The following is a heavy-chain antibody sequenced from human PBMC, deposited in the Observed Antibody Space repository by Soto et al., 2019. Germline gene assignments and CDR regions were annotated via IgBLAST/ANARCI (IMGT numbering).Heavy chain of an antibody. CDR3: AKDIHHGFKQPYDGLNV. J-gene: IGHJ6*02. CDR2: IVSGDSHI. D-gene: IGHD1-1*01. Sequence: LRLSCAASGFTLSSYALNWGRQAPGKGLEWVSYIVSGDSHIYYADSVKGRFTISRDNAKNPLYLQMKSLRAEDTALYYCAKDIHHGFKQPYDGLNVVGQGPTVNV. CDR1: GFTLSSYA. V-gene: IGHV3-48*03.